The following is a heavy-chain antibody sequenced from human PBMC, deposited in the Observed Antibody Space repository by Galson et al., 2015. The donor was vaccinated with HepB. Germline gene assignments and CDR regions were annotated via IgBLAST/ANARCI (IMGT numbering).Heavy chain of an antibody. Sequence: SETLSLTCTVSGGSISSSSYYWGWIRQPPGKGLEWIGSIYYSGSTYYNPSLKSRVTISVDTSKNQFSLKLSSVTAADTAVYYCARRSEWSEFDYWGQGTLVTVSS. J-gene: IGHJ4*02. V-gene: IGHV4-39*01. CDR1: GGSISSSSYY. CDR3: ARRSEWSEFDY. D-gene: IGHD2-8*01. CDR2: IYYSGST.